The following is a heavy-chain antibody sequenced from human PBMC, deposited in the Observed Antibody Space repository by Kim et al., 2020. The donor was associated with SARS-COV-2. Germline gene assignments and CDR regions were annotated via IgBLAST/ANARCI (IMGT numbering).Heavy chain of an antibody. V-gene: IGHV3-74*01. Sequence: GGSLRLSCAASGFTFSSYWMHWVRQAPGKGLVWVSRINSDGSSTSYADSVKGRFTISRDNAKNTLYLQMNSLRAEDTAVYYCARMVPKITGLTTVTTSYNWFDPWGQGTLVTVSS. CDR2: INSDGSST. J-gene: IGHJ5*02. CDR1: GFTFSSYW. D-gene: IGHD4-17*01. CDR3: ARMVPKITGLTTVTTSYNWFDP.